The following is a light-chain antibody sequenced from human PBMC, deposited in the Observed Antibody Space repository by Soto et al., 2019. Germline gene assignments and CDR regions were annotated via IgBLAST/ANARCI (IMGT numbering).Light chain of an antibody. CDR2: ATS. J-gene: IGKJ4*01. V-gene: IGKV3-15*01. Sequence: EIVVTQSPATLSVSPGERATLSCRASQSVGHNFAWYHQKPGQAPRLLIFATSTRATGVPARFSGSGSGTEVPLTMSSLQSEDFAVYYCQQYGDWPLTFGGGAKVEIE. CDR1: QSVGHN. CDR3: QQYGDWPLT.